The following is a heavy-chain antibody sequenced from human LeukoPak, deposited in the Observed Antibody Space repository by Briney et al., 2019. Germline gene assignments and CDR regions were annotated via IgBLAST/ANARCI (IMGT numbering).Heavy chain of an antibody. V-gene: IGHV4-31*03. J-gene: IGHJ4*02. CDR3: ARGDPAGLFDS. D-gene: IGHD3-10*01. CDR1: GGSISSGGYY. Sequence: SETLSLTCKVSGGSISSGGYYWSWIRQHPGKGLEWIGYIYYSGCTYYNPSLKSRVTISVDTSKNQFSLKLSSVTAADTAVYFCARGDPAGLFDSWGQGHLVTVSS. CDR2: IYYSGCT.